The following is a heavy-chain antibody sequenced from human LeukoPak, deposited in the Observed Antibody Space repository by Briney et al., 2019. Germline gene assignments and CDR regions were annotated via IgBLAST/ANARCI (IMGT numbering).Heavy chain of an antibody. CDR1: GYSFNTYW. CDR3: ARAYGCSGGRCYADY. V-gene: IGHV5-51*01. J-gene: IGHJ4*02. CDR2: TYPGDSDT. D-gene: IGHD2-15*01. Sequence: GESLKISCKGSGYSFNTYWIGWVRQMPGKGLEWMGITYPGDSDTTYSPSFQGQVTISVDKSISTAYLQWSSLKASDTAFYYGARAYGCSGGRCYADYWGPGTPVTVSS.